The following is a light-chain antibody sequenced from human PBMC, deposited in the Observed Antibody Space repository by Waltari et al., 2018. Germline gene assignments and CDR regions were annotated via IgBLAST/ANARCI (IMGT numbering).Light chain of an antibody. CDR2: YDS. CDR1: HIGGKS. V-gene: IGLV3-21*04. J-gene: IGLJ2*01. Sequence: SYVVTQSPSVSVAPGETARITCGGDHIGGKSVHWYQQRPGQAPLLVISYDSDRPSGIPERFSGSNSGNTATLTISWVEADDEADYYCLVWHSTTDHHGVFGGGTKLTVL. CDR3: LVWHSTTDHHGV.